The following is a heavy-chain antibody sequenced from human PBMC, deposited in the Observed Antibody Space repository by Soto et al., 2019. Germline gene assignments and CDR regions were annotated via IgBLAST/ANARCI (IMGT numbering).Heavy chain of an antibody. V-gene: IGHV1-69*13. D-gene: IGHD5-12*01. CDR1: GGTFNNYA. Sequence: SVQVSCKASGGTFNNYALSWVRQAPGQGLEWMGGIIPIFNSANYAQKFQGRVTITADDSTSTAYMELRSLRPDDTAVYYCAREVTVASYSFDFWGQGTLVTVSS. CDR3: AREVTVASYSFDF. J-gene: IGHJ4*02. CDR2: IIPIFNSA.